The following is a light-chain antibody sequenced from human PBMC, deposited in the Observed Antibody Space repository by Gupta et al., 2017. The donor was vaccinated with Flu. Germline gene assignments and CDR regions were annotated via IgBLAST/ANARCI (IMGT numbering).Light chain of an antibody. CDR1: ESLLHSDGRTF. CDR2: EVS. Sequence: VIPGQPASISCKSRESLLHSDGRTFLYWYLQRPGQPPHLLIHEVSNRFSGVPDRFSGSGSGTDFTLKISRVEAEDVGVYYCMQSIQLPLTFGGGTKVEIK. J-gene: IGKJ4*01. V-gene: IGKV2D-29*01. CDR3: MQSIQLPLT.